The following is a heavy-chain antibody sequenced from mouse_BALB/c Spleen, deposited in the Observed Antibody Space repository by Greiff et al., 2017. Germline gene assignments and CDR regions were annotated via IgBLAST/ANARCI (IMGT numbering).Heavy chain of an antibody. V-gene: IGHV1-82*01. CDR3: ARRDYGNFFAY. D-gene: IGHD2-1*01. CDR1: GYAFSSSW. CDR2: IYPGDGDT. J-gene: IGHJ3*01. Sequence: QVQLQQSGPELVKPGASVKISCKASGYAFSSSWMNWVKQRPGQGLEWIGRIYPGDGDTNYNGKFKGKATLTADKSSSTAYMQLSSLTSVDSAVYFCARRDYGNFFAYWGQGTLVTV.